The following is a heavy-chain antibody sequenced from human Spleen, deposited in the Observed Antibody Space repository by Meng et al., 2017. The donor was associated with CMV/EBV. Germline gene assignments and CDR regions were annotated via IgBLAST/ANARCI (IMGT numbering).Heavy chain of an antibody. D-gene: IGHD3-3*01. CDR2: INPNSGTT. Sequence: ASVKVSCKASGYTFTGYYMHWVRQAPGQGLEWMGRINPNSGTTNYAQKFQGRVTMTRDTSISTAYMEVSRLRSDDTAVYYCARDLRPGTTIFGVRSVHYGMDVWGQGTTVTVSS. CDR3: ARDLRPGTTIFGVRSVHYGMDV. CDR1: GYTFTGYY. V-gene: IGHV1-2*02. J-gene: IGHJ6*02.